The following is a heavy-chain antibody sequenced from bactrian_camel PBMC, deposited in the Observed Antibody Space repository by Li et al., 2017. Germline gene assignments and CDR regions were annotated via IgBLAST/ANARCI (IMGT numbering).Heavy chain of an antibody. CDR1: VFTFSSYW. D-gene: IGHD6*01. V-gene: IGHV3S25*01. CDR2: INSSGGTT. Sequence: QLVESGGGLVQPGGSLRLSCATSVFTFSSYWMHWVRQAPGKGLEWVSVINSSGGTTYYAGSVKGRFFISRDNANTVHLQMDNLEPEDTAVYYCAADDGGSSPERVTDLGYWGQGTQVTVS. J-gene: IGHJ6*01. CDR3: AADDGGSSPERVTDLGY.